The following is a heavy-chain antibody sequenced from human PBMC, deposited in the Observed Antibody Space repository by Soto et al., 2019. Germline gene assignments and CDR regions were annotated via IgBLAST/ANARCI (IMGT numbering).Heavy chain of an antibody. V-gene: IGHV1-3*01. CDR3: ARRTGSYWPYYFDS. J-gene: IGHJ4*02. D-gene: IGHD1-26*01. CDR2: INAGNGNT. CDR1: GYTFTGYA. Sequence: ASVKVSCKASGYTFTGYAMHWVRQAPGQRLEWMGWINAGNGNTKYSQKFQGRVTITRDTSASTAYMELSSLRSEDTAVYYCARRTGSYWPYYFDSWGQGTLVTVSS.